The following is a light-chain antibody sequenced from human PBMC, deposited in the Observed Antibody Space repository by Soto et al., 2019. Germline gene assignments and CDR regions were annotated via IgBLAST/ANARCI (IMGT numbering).Light chain of an antibody. Sequence: EMVLTQSPGTLSLSPGERATLSCRASQSVSNNYLAWYQQKPGQAPRLLIYGASNRATGIPDRFSGSGSGTDFTLTISRLEPEDFAVYYCQQYGSSGTFGQGTMVAIK. J-gene: IGKJ1*01. CDR2: GAS. V-gene: IGKV3-20*01. CDR3: QQYGSSGT. CDR1: QSVSNNY.